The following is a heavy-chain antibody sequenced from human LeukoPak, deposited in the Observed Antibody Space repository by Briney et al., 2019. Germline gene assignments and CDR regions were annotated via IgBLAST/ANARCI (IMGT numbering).Heavy chain of an antibody. Sequence: SETLSLTCAVYGGSFSGYYWSWIRQPPGKGLEWIREINHSGSTNYNPSLKSRVTISVDTSKNQFSLKLSSVTAADTAVYYCARGRPLDPWGQGTLVTVSS. CDR1: GGSFSGYY. CDR3: ARGRPLDP. CDR2: INHSGST. J-gene: IGHJ5*02. V-gene: IGHV4-34*01.